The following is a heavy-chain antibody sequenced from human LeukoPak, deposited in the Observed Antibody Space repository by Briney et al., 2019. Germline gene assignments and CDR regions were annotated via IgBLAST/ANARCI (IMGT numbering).Heavy chain of an antibody. V-gene: IGHV3-30*18. Sequence: QPGGSLRLSCAASGFTFDDYAMHWVRQAPGKGLEWLSVISYDGGHQYNADSVKGRFTISRDNSKNTVYLQLNSLRAEDTAVYYCAKDRRMMSPFCGMDVWGQGTTVIVSS. CDR1: GFTFDDYA. D-gene: IGHD3-16*01. CDR2: ISYDGGHQ. CDR3: AKDRRMMSPFCGMDV. J-gene: IGHJ6*02.